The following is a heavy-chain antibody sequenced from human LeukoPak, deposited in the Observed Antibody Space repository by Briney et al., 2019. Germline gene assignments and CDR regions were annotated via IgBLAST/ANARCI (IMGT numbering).Heavy chain of an antibody. J-gene: IGHJ4*02. Sequence: PGGSLRLSCAASAFSFDNFAMGWVRQAPGRGLEWIAAISDSGGDTYYAESIKGRFTISRDNSKNTLYLQMNSLRADDTALYYCAKHPFIAVTVLEHWGQGTLVTVSS. CDR2: ISDSGGDT. D-gene: IGHD6-19*01. CDR1: AFSFDNFA. CDR3: AKHPFIAVTVLEH. V-gene: IGHV3-23*01.